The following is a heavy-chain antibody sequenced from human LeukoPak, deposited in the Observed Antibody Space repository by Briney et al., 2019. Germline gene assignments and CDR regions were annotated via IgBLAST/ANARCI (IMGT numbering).Heavy chain of an antibody. D-gene: IGHD6-25*01. Sequence: SETLSLTCTVSGDSISSYFWSWIRQAPGKGLEWIGYIYYSGTTDYNPSLKSRVTISVDTSKNQFSLKLSSVTAADTAVYYCARGSSGWPFYFDCWGQGTLVTVSS. CDR2: IYYSGTT. CDR3: ARGSSGWPFYFDC. CDR1: GDSISSYF. J-gene: IGHJ4*02. V-gene: IGHV4-59*01.